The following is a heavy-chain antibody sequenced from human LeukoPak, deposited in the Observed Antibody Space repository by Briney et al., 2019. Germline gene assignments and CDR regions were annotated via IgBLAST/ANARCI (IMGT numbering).Heavy chain of an antibody. D-gene: IGHD4-11*01. J-gene: IGHJ6*02. CDR3: ARHHSVYYYYGMDV. CDR2: IYYSGST. Sequence: PSETLSLTCTVSGGSISSYYWSWIRQPPGKGLEWIGYIYYSGSTNYNPSLKSRVTISVDTSKNQFSLNLSSVTAADTAVFYCARHHSVYYYYGMDVWGQGTTVAVSS. V-gene: IGHV4-59*08. CDR1: GGSISSYY.